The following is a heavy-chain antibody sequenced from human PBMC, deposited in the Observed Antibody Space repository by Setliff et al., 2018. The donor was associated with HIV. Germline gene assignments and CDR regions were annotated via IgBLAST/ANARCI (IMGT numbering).Heavy chain of an antibody. CDR3: ARHQRLPGLQPPYWYFDL. D-gene: IGHD6-25*01. CDR2: ISHSGTT. Sequence: SETLSLTCTVSGGSISSYYYNWIRQPPGKGLEWIGQISHSGTTSYNSSLKSRVVMSVDSSKNQFSLTLTSLTAADTAIYYCARHQRLPGLQPPYWYFDLWGRGTLVTVSS. CDR1: GGSISSYY. J-gene: IGHJ2*01. V-gene: IGHV4-34*01.